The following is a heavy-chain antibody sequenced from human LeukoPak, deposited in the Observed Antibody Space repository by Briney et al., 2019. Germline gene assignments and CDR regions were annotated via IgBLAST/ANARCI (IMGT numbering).Heavy chain of an antibody. CDR2: ISGSGGST. V-gene: IGHV3-23*01. Sequence: GGSLRLSCAASGFTFSSYAMSWVRQAPGKGLEWISGISGSGGSTYYADSVKGRFTISRDNSKNTLYLQMNSLRAEDTAIYYCARGSNYFDYWGQGILVTVSS. J-gene: IGHJ4*02. CDR3: ARGSNYFDY. D-gene: IGHD6-6*01. CDR1: GFTFSSYA.